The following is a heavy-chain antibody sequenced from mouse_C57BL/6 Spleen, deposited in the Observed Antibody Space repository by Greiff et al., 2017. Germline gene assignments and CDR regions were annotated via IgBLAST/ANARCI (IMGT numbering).Heavy chain of an antibody. J-gene: IGHJ2*01. V-gene: IGHV5-9*01. CDR3: ARRKDSNYYFDY. Sequence: EVQVVESGGGLVKPGGSLKLSCAASGFTFSSYTMSWVRQTPEKRLEWVATLSGGGGNTYYPDSVKGRFTISRDNAKHTLYLQMSSLRSEDTALYYCARRKDSNYYFDYWGQGTTLTVSS. CDR2: LSGGGGNT. CDR1: GFTFSSYT. D-gene: IGHD2-5*01.